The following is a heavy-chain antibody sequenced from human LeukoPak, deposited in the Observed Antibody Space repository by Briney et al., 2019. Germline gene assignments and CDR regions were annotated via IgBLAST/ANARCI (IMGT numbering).Heavy chain of an antibody. CDR1: GGSISSGGYY. J-gene: IGHJ5*02. Sequence: SETLSLTSTVSGGSISSGGYYWSWIRQHPGKGLEWIGYIYYSGSTYYNPSLKSRVTISVDTSKNQFSLKLSSVTAADTAVYYCAKVGQQLHTRWFDPWGQGTLVTVSS. D-gene: IGHD6-13*01. CDR3: AKVGQQLHTRWFDP. V-gene: IGHV4-31*03. CDR2: IYYSGST.